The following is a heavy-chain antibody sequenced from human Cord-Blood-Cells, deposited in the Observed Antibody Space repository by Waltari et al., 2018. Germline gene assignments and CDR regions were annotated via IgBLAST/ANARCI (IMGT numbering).Heavy chain of an antibody. CDR3: ARGGIAAAGTDL. J-gene: IGHJ5*02. CDR1: GGSFSGYY. Sequence: QVQLQQWGAGLLKPSETLSLTCAVDGGSFSGYYWSWIRQHPGKGREWIGEINHSGNTNYNPALKSRVTISVDTSKNQFSLKRSSVSAADTAVYYCARGGIAAAGTDLWGQGTLVTVSS. D-gene: IGHD6-13*01. V-gene: IGHV4-34*01. CDR2: INHSGNT.